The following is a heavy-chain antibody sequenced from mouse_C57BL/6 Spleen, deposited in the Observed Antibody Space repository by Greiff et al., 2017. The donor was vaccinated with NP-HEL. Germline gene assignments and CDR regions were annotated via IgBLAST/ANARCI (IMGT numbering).Heavy chain of an antibody. D-gene: IGHD3-3*01. J-gene: IGHJ4*01. Sequence: QVQLQQPGAELVMPGASVKLSCKASGYTFTSYWMHWVKQRPGQGLEWIGEIDPSDSYTNYNQKFKGKSTLTVDKSSSTAYMQLSSLTSEDSAVYYCARGGWEDDAMDYWGQGTSVTVSS. V-gene: IGHV1-69*01. CDR2: IDPSDSYT. CDR1: GYTFTSYW. CDR3: ARGGWEDDAMDY.